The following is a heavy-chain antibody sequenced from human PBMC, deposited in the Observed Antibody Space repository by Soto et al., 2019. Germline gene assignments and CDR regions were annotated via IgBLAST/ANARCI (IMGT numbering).Heavy chain of an antibody. V-gene: IGHV3-74*01. CDR3: ARWLPYYYYYYMDV. D-gene: IGHD5-12*01. J-gene: IGHJ6*03. CDR1: GFTFSSYW. CDR2: INSDGSST. Sequence: GGSLRLSCAASGFTFSSYWMHWIRQAPGKGLVWVSRINSDGSSTSYADSVKGRFTISRDNAKNTLYLQMNSLRAEDTAVYYCARWLPYYYYYYMDVWGKGTTVTVSS.